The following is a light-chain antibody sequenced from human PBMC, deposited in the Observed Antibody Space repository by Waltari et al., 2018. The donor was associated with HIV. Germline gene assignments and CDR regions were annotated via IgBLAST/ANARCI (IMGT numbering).Light chain of an antibody. J-gene: IGLJ3*02. Sequence: QSVLTQPPSASGTPGQRVTISCSGSSSNIGSNYVYWYQQLPGTAPKLLIYRNNQRPSGVPDRFSCSMSGTAASVAISWRRSEDEADYYCAAWDDSLSGRVFGGGTKLTVL. CDR2: RNN. V-gene: IGLV1-47*01. CDR1: SSNIGSNY. CDR3: AAWDDSLSGRV.